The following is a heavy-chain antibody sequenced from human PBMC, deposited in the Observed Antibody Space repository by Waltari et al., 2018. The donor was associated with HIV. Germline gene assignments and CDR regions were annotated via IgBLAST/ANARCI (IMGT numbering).Heavy chain of an antibody. V-gene: IGHV4-34*01. CDR3: ARARLVSRGQYCSTTSCLPHYYYYYGMDV. D-gene: IGHD2-2*01. CDR2: INHSGST. J-gene: IGHJ6*04. Sequence: QVQLRQWGAGLLKPSETLSLTCAVYGGSFSGSYWSWIRQPPGKGLEWIGEINHSGSTNYNPSLKSRVTISVDTSKNQFSLKLTSVTAADTAVFYCARARLVSRGQYCSTTSCLPHYYYYYGMDVWGKGTTVTVSS. CDR1: GGSFSGSY.